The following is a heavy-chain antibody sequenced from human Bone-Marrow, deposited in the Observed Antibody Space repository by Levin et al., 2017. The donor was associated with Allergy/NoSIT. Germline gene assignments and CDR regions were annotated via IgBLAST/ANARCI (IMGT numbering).Heavy chain of an antibody. CDR2: IYYSGST. Sequence: LSLTCTVSGGSISSYYWSWIRQPPGKGLEWIGYIYYSGSTNYNPSLKSRVTISVDTSKNQFSLKLSSVTAADTAVYYCARDGEDYDILTGPYFDYWGQGTLVTVSS. V-gene: IGHV4-59*01. CDR3: ARDGEDYDILTGPYFDY. J-gene: IGHJ4*02. D-gene: IGHD3-9*01. CDR1: GGSISSYY.